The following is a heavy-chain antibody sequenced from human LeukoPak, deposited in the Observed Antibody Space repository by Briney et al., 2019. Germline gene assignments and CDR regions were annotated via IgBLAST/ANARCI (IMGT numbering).Heavy chain of an antibody. CDR3: AKGGGYDTRDHYCHY. CDR1: GFTFSSYA. V-gene: IGHV3-30*04. CDR2: ISYDGSNK. Sequence: GGSLRLSCAASGFTFSSYAMHWVRQAPGKGLEWVAVISYDGSNKYYADSVKGRFTISRDNSKNTLYLQMNSRRAEDTAVYYCAKGGGYDTRDHYCHYWGQGTLVTVSS. D-gene: IGHD5-12*01. J-gene: IGHJ4*02.